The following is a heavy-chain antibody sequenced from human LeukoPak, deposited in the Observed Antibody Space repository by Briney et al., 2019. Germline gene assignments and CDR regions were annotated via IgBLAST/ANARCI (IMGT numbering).Heavy chain of an antibody. V-gene: IGHV4-59*01. CDR1: GGSISSYY. CDR3: ARVRAEYSSSSGP. CDR2: THYSGAT. J-gene: IGHJ5*02. D-gene: IGHD6-6*01. Sequence: SETLSLTCTVSGGSISSYYWSWLRQPPGKGLEYIGYTHYSGATNYNPSLKSRVTISLDTSGNQFSLKLSSVTAADTAVYYCARVRAEYSSSSGPWGQGTLVTVSS.